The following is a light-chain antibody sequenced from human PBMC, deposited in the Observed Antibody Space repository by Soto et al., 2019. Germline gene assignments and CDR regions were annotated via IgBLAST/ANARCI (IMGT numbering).Light chain of an antibody. Sequence: IVVTQSPATLSLSPGDTATLSCRASQSIRSNLAWYQQKPGQAPRLLIYAASTRATGIPARFSGSGSGTEFTLTISSLQSEDFARYYCQQYDNWLTFGGGSKVEIK. J-gene: IGKJ4*01. CDR2: AAS. V-gene: IGKV3-15*01. CDR1: QSIRSN. CDR3: QQYDNWLT.